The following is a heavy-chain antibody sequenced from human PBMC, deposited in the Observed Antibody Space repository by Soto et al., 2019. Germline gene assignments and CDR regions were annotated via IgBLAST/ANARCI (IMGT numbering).Heavy chain of an antibody. Sequence: PGGSLRLSCAASGFTLSTYDMHWVRQATGKGLEWVAALSYAGDTYYPGSVKGRFTVSREGAKNSLYLQMSSLRAEDTAVYYCARVRCGGDCYALHYYYYGMDVWGQGTTVTVSS. CDR2: LSYAGDT. CDR1: GFTLSTYD. V-gene: IGHV3-13*01. CDR3: ARVRCGGDCYALHYYYYGMDV. D-gene: IGHD2-21*02. J-gene: IGHJ6*02.